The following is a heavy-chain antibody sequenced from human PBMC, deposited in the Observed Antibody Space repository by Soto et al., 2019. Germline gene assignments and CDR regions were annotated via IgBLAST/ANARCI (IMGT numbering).Heavy chain of an antibody. CDR1: GGTFSSYT. CDR2: IIPICGTA. J-gene: IGHJ2*01. V-gene: IGHV1-69*12. CDR3: ARGNHRWLQLWYFDR. Sequence: QVQLVQSGAEVKQPGSSVTVSCKASGGTFSSYTISWVRQAPGQVLEWMGGIIPICGTANYAQKFQGRVTLTADESTSTAYMELRSLRSEDTAVYYCARGNHRWLQLWYFDRWGRGTLVTVSS. D-gene: IGHD5-12*01.